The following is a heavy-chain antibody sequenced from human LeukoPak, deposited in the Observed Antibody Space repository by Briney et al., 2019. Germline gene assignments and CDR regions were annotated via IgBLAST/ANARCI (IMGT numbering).Heavy chain of an antibody. V-gene: IGHV4-59*12. CDR3: ARGRDVLRFLEWLSPRVYGMDV. D-gene: IGHD3-3*01. J-gene: IGHJ6*02. CDR1: GGSISSYY. Sequence: SETLSLTCTVSGGSISSYYWSWIRQPPGKGLEWIGYIYYSGSTNYNPSLKSRVTISVDTSKNQFSLKLSSVTAADTAVYYCARGRDVLRFLEWLSPRVYGMDVWGQGTTVTVSS. CDR2: IYYSGST.